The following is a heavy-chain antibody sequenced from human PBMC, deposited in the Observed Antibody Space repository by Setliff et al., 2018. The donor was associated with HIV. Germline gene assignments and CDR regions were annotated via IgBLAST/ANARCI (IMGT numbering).Heavy chain of an antibody. D-gene: IGHD4-17*01. Sequence: ASVKVSCKASGYTFTNYDINWVRQATGQALEWMGWMNPNSGSTGYAQKFQGRVTITRNTSISTAYMEMCSLRSEDTAVYYCARGQESNDYGFSFWGQGTMFTVSS. V-gene: IGHV1-8*01. CDR3: ARGQESNDYGFSF. CDR2: MNPNSGST. J-gene: IGHJ3*01. CDR1: GYTFTNYD.